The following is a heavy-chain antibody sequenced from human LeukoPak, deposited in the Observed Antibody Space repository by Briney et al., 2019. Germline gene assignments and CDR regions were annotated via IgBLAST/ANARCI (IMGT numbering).Heavy chain of an antibody. CDR2: IYPGDSDT. CDR3: ARHIGSAEGVDWFDP. V-gene: IGHV5-51*01. D-gene: IGHD2-2*01. CDR1: GYSFTSYW. J-gene: IGHJ5*02. Sequence: GESLKISCKGSGYSFTSYWIGWVRQMPGKGLEWMGIIYPGDSDTRYSPSFQGQVTISADKSISTAYLQWSSLKASDTAMYYCARHIGSAEGVDWFDPWGQGTLVTVSS.